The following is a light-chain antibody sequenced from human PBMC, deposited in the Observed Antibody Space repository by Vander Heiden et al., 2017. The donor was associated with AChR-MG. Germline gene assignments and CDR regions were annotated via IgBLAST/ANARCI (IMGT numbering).Light chain of an antibody. CDR3: AAWDDSLSGYV. J-gene: IGLJ1*01. CDR1: SSNIGSNY. Sequence: QSVLTQPPSASGPPGQRVTISCSGSSSNIGSNYVYWYQQLPGTAPNLLIYRNNQRPSGVPDRFSGSKSGTSASLAISGLRSEDEADYYCAAWDDSLSGYVFGTGTKVTVL. CDR2: RNN. V-gene: IGLV1-47*01.